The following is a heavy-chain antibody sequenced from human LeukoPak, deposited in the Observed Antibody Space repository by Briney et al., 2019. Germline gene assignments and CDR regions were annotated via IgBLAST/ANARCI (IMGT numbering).Heavy chain of an antibody. V-gene: IGHV4-31*03. D-gene: IGHD3-16*01. J-gene: IGHJ4*02. CDR2: IYYSGST. CDR1: GDSINSGGCY. CDR3: ARNMITFGGADY. Sequence: PSETLSLTCTVSGDSINSGGCYWNWIRQHPGKGLEWIGYIYYSGSTYYNPSLQSRVTISVDTSKNQFSLKLSSVTAADTAVYYCARNMITFGGADYWGQGALVTVSS.